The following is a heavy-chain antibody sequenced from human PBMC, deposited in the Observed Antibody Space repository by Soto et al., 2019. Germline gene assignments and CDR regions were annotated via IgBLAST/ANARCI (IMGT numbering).Heavy chain of an antibody. J-gene: IGHJ6*03. V-gene: IGHV4-31*03. D-gene: IGHD5-12*01. CDR3: AREMGGGYGRYYYYYMDV. CDR2: VNHSGST. CDR1: GGSISSGGYY. Sequence: SETLSLTCTVSGGSISSGGYYWSWIRQHPGKGLEWIGEVNHSGSTNYNPSLKSRVTISVDTSKNQFSLKLSSVTAADTAMYYCAREMGGGYGRYYYYYMDVWGKGTTVTVSS.